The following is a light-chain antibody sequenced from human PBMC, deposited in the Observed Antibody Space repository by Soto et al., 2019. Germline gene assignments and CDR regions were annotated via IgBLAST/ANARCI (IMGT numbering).Light chain of an antibody. CDR2: DVS. J-gene: IGLJ1*01. Sequence: QSALTQPASVSGSPGQSSTISCTRTSSDVGGYNYVSWYQQHPGKAPKLMIYDVSNRPSGVSNRFSGSKSGNTASLTISGLQAEDEADYYCSSYTSSSTLYVFGTGTKVTV. V-gene: IGLV2-14*01. CDR1: SSDVGGYNY. CDR3: SSYTSSSTLYV.